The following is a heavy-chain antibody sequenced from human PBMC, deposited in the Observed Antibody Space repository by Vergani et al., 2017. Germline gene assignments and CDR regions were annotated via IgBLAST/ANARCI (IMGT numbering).Heavy chain of an antibody. CDR2: VNQDGSEK. Sequence: EGQLVESGGDWVQRGGSLRLSCAASGFISSSYWMSWVRQAPGKGLEWVANVNQDGSEKYYVDSVRGRFTSSRDNAKNSIYLQMNSLRAEDTAVYFCVRVPLIRRCSGNYGINNYHGMDVWGEGTTVIVSS. CDR3: VRVPLIRRCSGNYGINNYHGMDV. J-gene: IGHJ6*04. D-gene: IGHD3-10*02. CDR1: GFISSSYW. V-gene: IGHV3-7*01.